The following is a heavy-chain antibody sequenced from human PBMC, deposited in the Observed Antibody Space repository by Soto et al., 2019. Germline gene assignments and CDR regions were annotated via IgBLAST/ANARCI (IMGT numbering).Heavy chain of an antibody. J-gene: IGHJ6*02. CDR1: GFTFSSYS. V-gene: IGHV3-21*01. Sequence: PGGSLSLSCAASGFTFSSYSMQWVRRAPGKGLEWVSSIGTRSDIYYADSVKGRFTISRDNAQNSLSLQMNSMTAEDTDVYYCAREETAWPLDYGLDVWGQGTTVTVSS. CDR2: IGTRSDI. D-gene: IGHD2-21*02. CDR3: AREETAWPLDYGLDV.